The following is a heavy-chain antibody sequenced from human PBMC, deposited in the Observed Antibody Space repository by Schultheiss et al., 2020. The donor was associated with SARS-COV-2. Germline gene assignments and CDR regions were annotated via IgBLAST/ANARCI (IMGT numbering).Heavy chain of an antibody. Sequence: GGSLRLSCAASGFIFSSYSMNWVRQAPGKGLEWVSAISGSGGSTYYADSVKGRFTISRDNSKNTLYLQMNSLRAEDTAVYYCARNLRGYSGYNWFDPWGQGTLVTVS. CDR1: GFIFSSYS. D-gene: IGHD5-12*01. CDR2: ISGSGGST. CDR3: ARNLRGYSGYNWFDP. J-gene: IGHJ5*02. V-gene: IGHV3-23*01.